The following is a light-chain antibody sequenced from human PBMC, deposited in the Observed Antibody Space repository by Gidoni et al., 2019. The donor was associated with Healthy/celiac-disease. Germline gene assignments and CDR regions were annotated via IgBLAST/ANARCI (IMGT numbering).Light chain of an antibody. V-gene: IGKV1-39*01. CDR3: QQSYSTPS. J-gene: IGKJ3*01. CDR1: QSISSY. Sequence: IQMTQSPSSLSASVVDRVTITCRASQSISSYLNWDQQKPGKAPKLLIYASSSLQSGVPSRFSGSGSGTDFTLTISSMQPEDFETYYCQQSYSTPSFGPGTKVDIK. CDR2: ASS.